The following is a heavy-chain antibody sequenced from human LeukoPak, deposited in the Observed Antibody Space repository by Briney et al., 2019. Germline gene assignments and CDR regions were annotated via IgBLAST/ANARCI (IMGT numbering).Heavy chain of an antibody. CDR1: GFTFSSYA. J-gene: IGHJ4*02. D-gene: IGHD4-17*01. CDR2: ISGSGGST. CDR3: AKDGSYGDYRSYFDY. V-gene: IGHV3-23*01. Sequence: GGSLRLSCAPSGFTFSSYAMSWVRQAPGKGLEWVSAISGSGGSTYYADSVKGRLTISRDNSKNTLYLQMNSLRAEDTAVYYCAKDGSYGDYRSYFDYWGQGTLVTVSS.